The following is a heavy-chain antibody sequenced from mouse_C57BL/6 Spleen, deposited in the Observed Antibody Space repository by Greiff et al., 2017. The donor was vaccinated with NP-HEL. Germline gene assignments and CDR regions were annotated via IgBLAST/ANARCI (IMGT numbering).Heavy chain of an antibody. CDR2: IYPGDGDT. V-gene: IGHV1-82*01. J-gene: IGHJ1*03. CDR3: ARGEAGYFDV. CDR1: GYAFSSSW. Sequence: QVQLQQSGPELVKPGASVKISCKASGYAFSSSWMNWVKQRPGKGLEWIGRIYPGDGDTNYNGKFKGKATLTADKSSSTAYMQLSSLTSEDSAVYFCARGEAGYFDVWGTGTTVTVSS.